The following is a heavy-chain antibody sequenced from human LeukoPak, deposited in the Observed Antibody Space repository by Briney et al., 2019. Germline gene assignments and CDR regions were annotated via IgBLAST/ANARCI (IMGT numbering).Heavy chain of an antibody. J-gene: IGHJ3*02. CDR2: ITSRSSYI. V-gene: IGHV3-21*06. CDR3: ARSYYDSSGESGFDI. CDR1: GFTFSSYS. D-gene: IGHD3-22*01. Sequence: AGGSLRPSCAASGFTFSSYSMNWVRQTPGKGLEWVSSITSRSSYIYYADSVKGRFTISRDNAKNSLYLQMYSLRAEDTAVYYCARSYYDSSGESGFDIWGQGTMVTVSS.